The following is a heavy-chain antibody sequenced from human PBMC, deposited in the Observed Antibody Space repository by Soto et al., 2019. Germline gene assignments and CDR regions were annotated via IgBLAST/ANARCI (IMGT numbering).Heavy chain of an antibody. J-gene: IGHJ6*03. CDR2: LYYSGST. V-gene: IGHV4-39*01. CDR3: AAFYYDFWSGYPRGGYMDV. Sequence: HLQLRESGPGLVKPSETLSLTCTVSGDSISSTTYHWGWIRQPPRKGLEWIGNLYYSGSTYYNPSLKSRITLSVDTYKNQFSLKLSSVTAADTAVYYCAAFYYDFWSGYPRGGYMDVWGEGTTVIVSS. CDR1: GDSISSTTYH. D-gene: IGHD3-3*01.